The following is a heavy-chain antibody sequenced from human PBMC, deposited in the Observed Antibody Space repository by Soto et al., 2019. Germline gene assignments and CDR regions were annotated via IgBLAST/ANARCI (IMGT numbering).Heavy chain of an antibody. J-gene: IGHJ3*02. D-gene: IGHD3-10*01. CDR2: IYYSGST. CDR3: ARFYMVRGLMGAFDI. Sequence: QVQLQESGPGLVKPSQTLSHTCTVSGGSISGGGYYWSWIRQHPGKGLEWIGYIYYSGSTYYNPSLKSRVTISVDTSKNQFSLKLSSVTAADTAVYFCARFYMVRGLMGAFDIWGQGTMVTVSS. CDR1: GGSISGGGYY. V-gene: IGHV4-31*03.